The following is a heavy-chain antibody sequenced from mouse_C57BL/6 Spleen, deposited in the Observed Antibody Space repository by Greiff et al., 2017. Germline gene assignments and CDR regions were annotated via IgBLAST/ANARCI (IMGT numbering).Heavy chain of an antibody. CDR3: APNYYGSSSFDY. CDR1: GYAFSSSW. J-gene: IGHJ2*01. CDR2: IYPGDGDT. V-gene: IGHV1-82*01. Sequence: QVQLQQSGPELVKPGASVKISCKASGYAFSSSWMNWVKQRPGKGLEWIGRIYPGDGDTNYNGKFKGKATLTADKSSSTAYMQLSSLTSADSAVYFCAPNYYGSSSFDYWGQGTTLTVSS. D-gene: IGHD1-1*01.